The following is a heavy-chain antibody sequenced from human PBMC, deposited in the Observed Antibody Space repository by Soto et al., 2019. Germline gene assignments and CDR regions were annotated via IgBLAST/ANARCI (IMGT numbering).Heavy chain of an antibody. V-gene: IGHV1-69*04. CDR1: GGTFSSYT. J-gene: IGHJ6*03. CDR2: IIPILGMA. D-gene: IGHD5-12*01. CDR3: AREPPRAIVATIGDYYYYYYMDV. Sequence: GASVKVSCKASGGTFSSYTISWVRQAPGQGLEWMGRIIPILGMANYAQKFQGRVTITADKSTSTAYMELSSLRSEDTAVYYCAREPPRAIVATIGDYYYYYYMDVWGTGTTVTV.